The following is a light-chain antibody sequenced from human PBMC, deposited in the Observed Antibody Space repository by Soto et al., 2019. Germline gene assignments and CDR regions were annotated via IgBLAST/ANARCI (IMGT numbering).Light chain of an antibody. J-gene: IGKJ1*01. V-gene: IGKV3-20*01. CDR3: HQFGSSPWT. CDR2: GAS. CDR1: QSVSSSY. Sequence: ENVLTQSPGTLSLSPGERATLSCRASQSVSSSYIAWYQQKPGQAPRLLIYGASSRATGIPDRFSGSGSGTDFTLTISRLEPEDFAVYYCHQFGSSPWTFGQGTKVDIK.